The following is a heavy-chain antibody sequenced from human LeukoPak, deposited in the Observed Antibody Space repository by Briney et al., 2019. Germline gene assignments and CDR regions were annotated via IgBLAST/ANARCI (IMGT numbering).Heavy chain of an antibody. J-gene: IGHJ3*02. V-gene: IGHV3-33*06. CDR2: IWYDGSNK. Sequence: PGGSLRLSCAASGFTFSSYGMLCVRQSPGKGLECVGVIWYDGSNKYYADSVKGRFTISRDNSKNTLYLQMNSLRAEDTAVYYCAKALDYYDSSGYSDAFDIWGQGTMVTVSS. CDR1: GFTFSSYG. CDR3: AKALDYYDSSGYSDAFDI. D-gene: IGHD3-22*01.